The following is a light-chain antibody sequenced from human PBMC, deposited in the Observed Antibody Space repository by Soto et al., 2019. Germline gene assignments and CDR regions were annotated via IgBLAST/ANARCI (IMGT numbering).Light chain of an antibody. CDR2: EVT. V-gene: IGLV2-8*01. J-gene: IGLJ1*01. Sequence: QSALTQPPSASGSPGQSVTISCTGTSSDVGAYNYVSWYQQHPGKAPKLMIYEVTKRPSGVPDRFSGSKSGNTASLTISGLQAEDEADYLYISYACANNFEVFGTGTKLTVL. CDR1: SSDVGAYNY. CDR3: ISYACANNFEV.